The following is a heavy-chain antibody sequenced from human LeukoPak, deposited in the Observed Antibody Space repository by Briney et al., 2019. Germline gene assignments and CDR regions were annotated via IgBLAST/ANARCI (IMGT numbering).Heavy chain of an antibody. CDR3: ARGATIVLGYFDY. V-gene: IGHV1-69*05. CDR2: IIPIFGTA. D-gene: IGHD5-12*01. CDR1: GGTFSSYA. Sequence: ASVKVSCKASGGTFSSYAISWVRQAPGQGLEWMGGIIPIFGTASYAQKFQGRVTMTRDTSTSTVYMELSSLRSEDTAVYYCARGATIVLGYFDYWGQGTLVTVSS. J-gene: IGHJ4*02.